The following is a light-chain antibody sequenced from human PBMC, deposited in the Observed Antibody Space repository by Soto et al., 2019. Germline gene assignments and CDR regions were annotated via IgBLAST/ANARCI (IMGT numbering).Light chain of an antibody. CDR1: SSDVGGYNY. V-gene: IGLV2-14*01. CDR3: SLSTSSSTLV. J-gene: IGLJ2*01. Sequence: QSALTQPASVSGSPGQSITISCTGTSSDVGGYNYVSWYQQHPGKAPKLMIYDVSNRPSGVSNRFSGSKSGNTASLTISGLQAEEEAYYYCSLSTSSSTLVFGGGTQLTVL. CDR2: DVS.